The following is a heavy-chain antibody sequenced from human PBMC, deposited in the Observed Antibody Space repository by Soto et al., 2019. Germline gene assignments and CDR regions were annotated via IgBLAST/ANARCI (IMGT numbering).Heavy chain of an antibody. Sequence: SVKVSCKASGFTFTSSATQWVRQARGQRLEWIGWIVVGSGNTNYAQKFQERVTITRDMSTSTAYMELSSLRSEDTAVYYCAAEADRYDFWSGYYNTWGQGTLVTVSS. D-gene: IGHD3-3*01. V-gene: IGHV1-58*02. CDR3: AAEADRYDFWSGYYNT. CDR1: GFTFTSSA. J-gene: IGHJ5*02. CDR2: IVVGSGNT.